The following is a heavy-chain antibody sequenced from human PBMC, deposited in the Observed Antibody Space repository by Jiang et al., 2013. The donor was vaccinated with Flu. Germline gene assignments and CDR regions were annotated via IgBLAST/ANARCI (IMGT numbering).Heavy chain of an antibody. D-gene: IGHD3-22*01. V-gene: IGHV5-51*01. CDR3: ARLAYYYDSSGYSLGY. Sequence: GAEVKKPGESLKISCKGSGYXFTSYWIGWVRQMPGKGLEWMGIIYPGDSDTRYSPSFQGQVTISADKSISTAYLQWSSLKASDTAMYYCARLAYYYDSSGYSLGYWGQGTLVTVSS. J-gene: IGHJ4*02. CDR2: IYPGDSDT. CDR1: GYXFTSYW.